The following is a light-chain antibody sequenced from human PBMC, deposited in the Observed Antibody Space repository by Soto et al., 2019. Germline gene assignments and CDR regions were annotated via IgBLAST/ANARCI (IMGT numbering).Light chain of an antibody. CDR2: DHA. Sequence: QSVLTQPPSVSWAPGQRVTISCSGSVSNIGAGFGVHWYQQLPGTAPKLLIFDHANRPSGVPDRFSGSKSGTSASLAITGLQAEDEADYYCQSYDSSLRGSVFGTGTKVTVL. V-gene: IGLV1-40*01. CDR1: VSNIGAGFG. J-gene: IGLJ1*01. CDR3: QSYDSSLRGSV.